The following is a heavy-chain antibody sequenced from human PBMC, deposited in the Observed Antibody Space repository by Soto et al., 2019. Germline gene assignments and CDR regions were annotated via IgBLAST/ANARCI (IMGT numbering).Heavy chain of an antibody. J-gene: IGHJ3*02. CDR2: IVGSGDNT. Sequence: EVQLLESGGGLVRPGGSLRLSCAASGFTFSRYTMTWVRQAPGERLEWVSSIVGSGDNTYYADTVKGRFTISRDNSKTTLYLQMNSLRAEDTAVYYCAKYYYGSGSIRAFDIWGQGTMVTVSS. V-gene: IGHV3-23*01. CDR1: GFTFSRYT. D-gene: IGHD3-10*01. CDR3: AKYYYGSGSIRAFDI.